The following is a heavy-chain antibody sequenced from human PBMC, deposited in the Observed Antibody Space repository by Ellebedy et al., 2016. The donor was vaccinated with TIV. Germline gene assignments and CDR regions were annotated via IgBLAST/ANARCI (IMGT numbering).Heavy chain of an antibody. Sequence: SETLSLTCTVSGGSISSSSYYWGWIRQPPGKGLEWIGSIYYSGSTYYNPSLKSRVTISVDTSKNQFSLKLSSVTAADTAVYYCARWLVRKHEEFDPWGQGTLVTVSS. CDR3: ARWLVRKHEEFDP. J-gene: IGHJ5*02. CDR2: IYYSGST. D-gene: IGHD6-19*01. CDR1: GGSISSSSYY. V-gene: IGHV4-39*07.